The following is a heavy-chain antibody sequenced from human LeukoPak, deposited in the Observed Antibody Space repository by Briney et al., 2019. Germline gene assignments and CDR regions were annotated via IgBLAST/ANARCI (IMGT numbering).Heavy chain of an antibody. CDR3: ARGLGPIYFDY. Sequence: SETLSLTCTVSGGSVSSGNLYWSWIRQPPGKGLEWIGYIYYSGSANYNPSLKSRVTVSADMSKNQFSLKLNSVTAADTAVYYCARGLGPIYFDYWGQGTLVTVSS. J-gene: IGHJ4*02. V-gene: IGHV4-61*01. CDR1: GGSVSSGNLY. CDR2: IYYSGSA. D-gene: IGHD3-16*01.